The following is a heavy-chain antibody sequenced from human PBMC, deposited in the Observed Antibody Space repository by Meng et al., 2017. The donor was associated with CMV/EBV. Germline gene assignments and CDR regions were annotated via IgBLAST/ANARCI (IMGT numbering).Heavy chain of an antibody. CDR2: ISSSGDTT. CDR1: GFTFSSYE. Sequence: GGSLRLSCAASGFTFSSYEMNWARQAPGKGLEWVSYISSSGDTTYYADSVRGRFTISRDNARNSLFLQMNSLRAEDTAVYYCARGKFYYDSSGYYAFYHWGQGTRVTVSS. D-gene: IGHD3-22*01. CDR3: ARGKFYYDSSGYYAFYH. J-gene: IGHJ5*02. V-gene: IGHV3-48*03.